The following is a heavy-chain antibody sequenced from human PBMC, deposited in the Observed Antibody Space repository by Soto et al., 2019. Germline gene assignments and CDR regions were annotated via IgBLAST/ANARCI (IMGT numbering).Heavy chain of an antibody. CDR2: IYYSGST. D-gene: IGHD3-22*01. V-gene: IGHV4-59*01. CDR1: GGSISSYY. J-gene: IGHJ5*02. Sequence: KNSETLSLTRTVSGGSISSYYWSWIRQPPGKGLEWIGYIYYSGSTNYNPSLKSRVTISVDTSKNQFSLKLSSVTAADTAVYYCARDTSDSSGYYFWFDPWGQGTLVTVPS. CDR3: ARDTSDSSGYYFWFDP.